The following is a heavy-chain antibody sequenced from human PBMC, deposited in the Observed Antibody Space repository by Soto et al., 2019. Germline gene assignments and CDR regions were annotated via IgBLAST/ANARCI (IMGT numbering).Heavy chain of an antibody. Sequence: ASVKVSCKTSGYTFTAYYIHWVRQAQGQGLEWMGWINCNTGGTNYAQKFQGWVTMTRDTSINTAYMELSRLRSDDTALYYCARVSSSYLGALCMDVWGQGTTVTVSS. J-gene: IGHJ6*02. V-gene: IGHV1-2*04. D-gene: IGHD6-13*01. CDR2: INCNTGGT. CDR3: ARVSSSYLGALCMDV. CDR1: GYTFTAYY.